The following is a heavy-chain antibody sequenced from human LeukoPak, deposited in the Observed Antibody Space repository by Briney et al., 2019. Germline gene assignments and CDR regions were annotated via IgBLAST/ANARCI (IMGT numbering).Heavy chain of an antibody. CDR2: ISYDGSNK. Sequence: GGSLRLSCAASGFTFSNYGMHWVRQAPGKGLEWVAIISYDGSNKYYADSVKGRFTISRDSSKNTLYLQMNSLRAEDTAVYYCAKQLGYCSDGSCYFPYWGQGTLVTVSS. CDR1: GFTFSNYG. J-gene: IGHJ4*02. V-gene: IGHV3-30*18. D-gene: IGHD2-15*01. CDR3: AKQLGYCSDGSCYFPY.